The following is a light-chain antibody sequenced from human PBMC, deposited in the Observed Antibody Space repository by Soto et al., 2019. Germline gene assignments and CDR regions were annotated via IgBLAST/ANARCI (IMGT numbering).Light chain of an antibody. CDR2: GAS. CDR3: QQYNTWPPLT. Sequence: EVVMTQSPATLSVSPGDRVTFSCRASQTVSTHVAWYQQKPGQPPRLLIYGASTRATGVPARFSGGGSGTDFTLTINSLESADFAVYYCQQYNTWPPLTFGGGTKVEIK. J-gene: IGKJ4*01. V-gene: IGKV3-15*01. CDR1: QTVSTH.